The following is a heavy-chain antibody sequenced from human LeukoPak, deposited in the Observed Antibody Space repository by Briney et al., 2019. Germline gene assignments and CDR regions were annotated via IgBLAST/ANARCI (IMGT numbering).Heavy chain of an antibody. V-gene: IGHV3-9*01. CDR2: ISWNSGSI. CDR1: GFPFDDYA. J-gene: IGHJ6*02. Sequence: GGSLRLSCAASGFPFDDYAMHWVRQAPGKGLEWVSGISWNSGSIGYADSVKGRFTISRDNAKNSLYLQMNSLRAEDTALYYCAKDQRGSSYYYYYGMDVWGQGTTVTVSS. CDR3: AKDQRGSSYYYYYGMDV. D-gene: IGHD6-6*01.